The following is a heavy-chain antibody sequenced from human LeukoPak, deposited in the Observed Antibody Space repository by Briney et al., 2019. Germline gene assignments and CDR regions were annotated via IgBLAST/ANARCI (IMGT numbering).Heavy chain of an antibody. V-gene: IGHV1-69*01. CDR2: IIPIFGTA. Sequence: ASVKVSCKASGGTFSSYAISWVRQAPGQGLEWMGGIIPIFGTANYAQKFQGRVTITADESTSTAYMELSSLRSEDTAVYYCARAARYSSGWCPFDYWGQGILVTVSS. CDR3: ARAARYSSGWCPFDY. CDR1: GGTFSSYA. D-gene: IGHD6-19*01. J-gene: IGHJ4*02.